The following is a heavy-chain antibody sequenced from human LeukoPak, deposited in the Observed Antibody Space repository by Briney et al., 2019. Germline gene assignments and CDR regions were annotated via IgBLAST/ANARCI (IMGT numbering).Heavy chain of an antibody. CDR2: TWYDGSNK. D-gene: IGHD3-10*01. V-gene: IGHV3-33*01. CDR3: ARVHWGNYYLNAFDI. J-gene: IGHJ3*02. Sequence: GESLKISCAASGFPFSSYGMHWVRQAPGKGLEWVAVTWYDGSNKYYADSVKGRFTISRDNPKNTLYLQMNSLRVEDTAVYYCARVHWGNYYLNAFDIWGQGTMVTVSS. CDR1: GFPFSSYG.